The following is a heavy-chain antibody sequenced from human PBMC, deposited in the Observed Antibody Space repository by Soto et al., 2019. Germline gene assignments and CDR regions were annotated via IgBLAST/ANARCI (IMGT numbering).Heavy chain of an antibody. Sequence: EVQLLESGGGLVQPGGSLRLSCAVSGFTFSGYGMSWVRQAQGKGLEWVSALSGGGDNTYHADSVKGRFTISRNNSMNTLYRSMNDQSAEDTAVYYCGQGSDSGDYVSTRFWGQGTLVTVSS. CDR3: GQGSDSGDYVSTRF. CDR2: LSGGGDNT. J-gene: IGHJ4*02. D-gene: IGHD4-17*01. V-gene: IGHV3-23*01. CDR1: GFTFSGYG.